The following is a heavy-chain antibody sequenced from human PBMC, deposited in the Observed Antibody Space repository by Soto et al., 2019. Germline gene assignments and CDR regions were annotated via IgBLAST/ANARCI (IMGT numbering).Heavy chain of an antibody. CDR3: ARGDYYDIHDY. CDR2: INAGNGNT. V-gene: IGHV1-3*01. D-gene: IGHD3-22*01. Sequence: QVQLVQSGAEVKKPGASVKVSCKASGYTFTSYAMHWVRQAPGQGLEWMGWINAGNGNTKYSQKFQGRVTITRDTSASIAYMELSSLRSEDTAVYYCARGDYYDIHDYWGQGTLVTVSS. J-gene: IGHJ4*02. CDR1: GYTFTSYA.